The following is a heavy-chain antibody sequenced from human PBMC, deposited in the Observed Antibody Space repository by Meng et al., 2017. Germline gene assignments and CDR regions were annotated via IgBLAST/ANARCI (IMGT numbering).Heavy chain of an antibody. J-gene: IGHJ3*02. D-gene: IGHD6-19*01. V-gene: IGHV3-73*02. Sequence: EVQLVELGGAFVPPGGSRKLSCAVSGVSFSASDIHWVRQASGKGLEWVGRIGGRPKSYAAAYAAPVRGRFTISRDDSRNTAYLQMNSLKTEDSAVYYCTIYIRGHIWGQGTMVTVSS. CDR1: GVSFSASD. CDR2: IGGRPKSYAA. CDR3: TIYIRGHI.